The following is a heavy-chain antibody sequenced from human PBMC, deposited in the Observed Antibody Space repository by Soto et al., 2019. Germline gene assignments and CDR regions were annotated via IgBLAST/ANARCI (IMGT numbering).Heavy chain of an antibody. CDR1: GYTFTSYD. V-gene: IGHV1-8*01. J-gene: IGHJ4*02. CDR2: MNPNSGNT. D-gene: IGHD3-3*01. CDR3: ARGLRITIFGVVPY. Sequence: VKVSCKASGYTFTSYDINWVRQATGQGLEWMGWMNPNSGNTGYAQKFQGRVTMTRNTSISTAYMELSSLRSEDTAVYYCARGLRITIFGVVPYWGQGTLVTVPQ.